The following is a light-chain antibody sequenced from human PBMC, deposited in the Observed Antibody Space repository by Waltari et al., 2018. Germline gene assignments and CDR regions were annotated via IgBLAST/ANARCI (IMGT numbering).Light chain of an antibody. V-gene: IGLV3-21*03. CDR1: SIGRKT. J-gene: IGLJ3*02. Sequence: SYVLTQPPSLSVAPGRTARMTCGGDSIGRKTVHWYQQKPGQAPLLVVYDDSGRPSGIPGRFSGSNSGNRAALTISRVETGDEADYYCQVWDTNIDQGVFGGWTRLTVL. CDR2: DDS. CDR3: QVWDTNIDQGV.